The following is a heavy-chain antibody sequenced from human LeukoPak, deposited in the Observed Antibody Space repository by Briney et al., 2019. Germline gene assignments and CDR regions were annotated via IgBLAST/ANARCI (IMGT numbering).Heavy chain of an antibody. CDR1: GYTFTSYV. J-gene: IGHJ4*02. CDR2: ISAYNGNT. CDR3: ARPAYDFWSGYYDVLFYYFDY. D-gene: IGHD3-3*01. Sequence: ASVKVSCKASGYTFTSYVISWVRQAPGQGLEWMGSISAYNGNTNYAQKLQGRVTMTTDTSTSTAYMELRSLRSDDTAVYYCARPAYDFWSGYYDVLFYYFDYWGQGTLVTVSS. V-gene: IGHV1-18*01.